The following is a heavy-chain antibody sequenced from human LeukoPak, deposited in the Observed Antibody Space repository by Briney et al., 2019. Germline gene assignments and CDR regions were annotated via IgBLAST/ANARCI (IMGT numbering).Heavy chain of an antibody. J-gene: IGHJ4*02. CDR2: ISDGGGGT. CDR1: GFTFGDYA. D-gene: IGHD3-10*01. V-gene: IGHV3-23*01. Sequence: PGRSLRLSCTTSGFTFGDYAMSWVRQAPGKGLEWVSSISDGGGGTYYADSVKGRFTISRDNSKNTLYLLMNSLRAEDTAIYYCTNRGKYYFDYWGQGTLVTVSS. CDR3: TNRGKYYFDY.